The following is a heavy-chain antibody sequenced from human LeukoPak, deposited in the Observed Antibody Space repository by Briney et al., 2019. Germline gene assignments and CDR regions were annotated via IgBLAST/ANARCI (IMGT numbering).Heavy chain of an antibody. J-gene: IGHJ4*02. Sequence: SETLSLTCTVSGGSLSSYYWSWIRQPPGKGLEWIGYIYYSGSTNYNPSLKSRFTISVETSKNQFSLKLSSVTAADTAVYYCARVTGYMIEDYFDYWGQGTLVTVSS. V-gene: IGHV4-59*01. D-gene: IGHD3-22*01. CDR3: ARVTGYMIEDYFDY. CDR2: IYYSGST. CDR1: GGSLSSYY.